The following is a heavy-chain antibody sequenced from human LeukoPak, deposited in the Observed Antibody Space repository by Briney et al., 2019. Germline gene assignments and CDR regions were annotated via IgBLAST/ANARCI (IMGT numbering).Heavy chain of an antibody. V-gene: IGHV3-66*02. Sequence: GGSLRLSCAASGFTVSSNYMSWVRQAPGKGLEWVSVIYSGGSTYYADSVKGRFTISRDNSKNTLYLQMNSLRAEDTAVYYCARVLDYYDSSGYYSNGAIDIWGQGTMVTVSS. CDR2: IYSGGST. CDR3: ARVLDYYDSSGYYSNGAIDI. D-gene: IGHD3-22*01. J-gene: IGHJ3*02. CDR1: GFTVSSNY.